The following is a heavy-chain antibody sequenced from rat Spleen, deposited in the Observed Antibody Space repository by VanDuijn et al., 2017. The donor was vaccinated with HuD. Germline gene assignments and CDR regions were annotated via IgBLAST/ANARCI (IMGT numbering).Heavy chain of an antibody. D-gene: IGHD1-4*01. CDR1: GFTFSDYT. CDR3: ARHATSIRDYFDY. CDR2: IIYDGSNT. V-gene: IGHV5-7*01. Sequence: EVQLVESGGGLVQPGRSLKLSCAVSGFTFSDYTMAWVRQAPKKGLEWVAAIIYDGSNTYYRDSVKGRFTVSRDNAKSTLYLQMDSLRSEDTAIYYCARHATSIRDYFDYWGQGVMVTVSS. J-gene: IGHJ2*01.